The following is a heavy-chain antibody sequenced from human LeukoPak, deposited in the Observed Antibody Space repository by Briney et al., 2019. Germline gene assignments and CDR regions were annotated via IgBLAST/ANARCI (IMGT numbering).Heavy chain of an antibody. CDR1: GGTFNSYA. V-gene: IGHV1-69*06. J-gene: IGHJ4*02. CDR3: ARGVPDLTFDY. Sequence: VASVTVSFKASGGTFNSYAISWVRQAPGQGLEWMGGIIPIFGTANYAQKFQGRVTITADKSTSTAYMELSSLRSEDTAVYYCARGVPDLTFDYWGQGTLVTVSS. D-gene: IGHD2-2*01. CDR2: IIPIFGTA.